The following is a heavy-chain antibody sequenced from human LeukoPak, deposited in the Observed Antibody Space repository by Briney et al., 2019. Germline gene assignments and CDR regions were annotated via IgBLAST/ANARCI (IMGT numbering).Heavy chain of an antibody. CDR2: ISSSGSTI. Sequence: GGSLRLSCAASGFTFSSYEMNWVRQAPGKGLEWVSYISSSGSTIYYADSVKGRFTISRDNAKNSLYLQMNSLRAEDTAVYYCARSGIAVAAYYFDYWGQGTLVTVSS. J-gene: IGHJ4*02. D-gene: IGHD6-19*01. V-gene: IGHV3-48*03. CDR3: ARSGIAVAAYYFDY. CDR1: GFTFSSYE.